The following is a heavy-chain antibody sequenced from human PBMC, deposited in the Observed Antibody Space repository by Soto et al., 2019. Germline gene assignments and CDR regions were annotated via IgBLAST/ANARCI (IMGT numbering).Heavy chain of an antibody. CDR1: GFTFSSYG. J-gene: IGHJ4*02. D-gene: IGHD3-10*01. V-gene: IGHV3-33*01. CDR3: ARDKMVRGVILHYFDY. CDR2: IWYDGSNK. Sequence: PGGSLRLSCAASGFTFSSYGMHGVRKAPGKGLEGVAVIWYDGSNKYYADSVKGRFTISRDNSKNTLYLQMNSLRAEDTAVYYCARDKMVRGVILHYFDYWGQGSLVTVSS.